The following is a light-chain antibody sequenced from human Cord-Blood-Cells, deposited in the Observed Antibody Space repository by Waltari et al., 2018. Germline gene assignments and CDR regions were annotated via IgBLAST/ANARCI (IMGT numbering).Light chain of an antibody. CDR3: CSYAGSYTWV. CDR2: DVS. V-gene: IGLV2-11*01. Sequence: SALTQPRSVSGSPGQSVTISCTGTSSDVGGYNSVSWYQQPPGNAPKLMIYDVSKGPSGVPDRFAGSKSGHTASLTISGLQAEDEADYYCCSYAGSYTWVFGGGTKLTVL. J-gene: IGLJ3*02. CDR1: SSDVGGYNS.